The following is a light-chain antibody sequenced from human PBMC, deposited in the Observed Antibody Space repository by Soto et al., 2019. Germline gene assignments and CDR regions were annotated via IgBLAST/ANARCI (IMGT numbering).Light chain of an antibody. Sequence: DIQMTQSPSSLSASVGDRVTITCRAHQDISNYLAWYQQKPGRVPELLIYAASTLRTGVQSRFSGSGSGTVFTLTINNLQPEDVATHYCQKYNSAPKTFGRGTRVEIK. V-gene: IGKV1-27*01. CDR2: AAS. J-gene: IGKJ2*01. CDR1: QDISNY. CDR3: QKYNSAPKT.